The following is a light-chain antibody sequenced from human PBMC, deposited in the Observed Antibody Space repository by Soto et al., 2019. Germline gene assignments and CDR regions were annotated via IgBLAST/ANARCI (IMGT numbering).Light chain of an antibody. V-gene: IGKV3-15*01. CDR2: GAS. CDR1: QSVSSN. Sequence: EIVMTQSPATLSVSPGERATLSCRASQSVSSNLAWYQQKPGQAHRLLIYGASTRATGIPARFSGSGSGTEFTLTIRSLQSEDFAVYYCQQYNNWPPWTFGQGTKVEIK. CDR3: QQYNNWPPWT. J-gene: IGKJ1*01.